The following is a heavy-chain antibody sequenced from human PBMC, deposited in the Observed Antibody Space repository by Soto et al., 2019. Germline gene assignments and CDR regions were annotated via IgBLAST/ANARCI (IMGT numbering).Heavy chain of an antibody. CDR2: ISSSGSAV. CDR1: GFTFSDYY. V-gene: IGHV3-11*01. D-gene: IGHD3-9*01. J-gene: IGHJ4*02. Sequence: QVQLVESGGGLVQPGGSLRLSCAASGFTFSDYYMSWIRQAPGKGLEWVSYISSSGSAVYYSDPVKGRFTISRDNAKNSLYLQMNSLRAEDTAVYYCARDTRLAEAYFVYLGQGTLVTVSS. CDR3: ARDTRLAEAYFVY.